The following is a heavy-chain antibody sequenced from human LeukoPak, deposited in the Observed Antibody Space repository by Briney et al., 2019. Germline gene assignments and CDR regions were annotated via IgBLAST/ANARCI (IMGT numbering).Heavy chain of an antibody. CDR2: IIPIFGTA. CDR3: AKIVDYGGYDAFDI. V-gene: IGHV1-69*13. D-gene: IGHD4-23*01. CDR1: GGTFSSYA. J-gene: IGHJ3*02. Sequence: SVKVSCKASGGTFSSYAISWVRQAPGQGLEWMGGIIPIFGTANYAQKFQGRVTITADESTSTAYMELSSLRSEDTAVYYCAKIVDYGGYDAFDIWGQGTMVIVSS.